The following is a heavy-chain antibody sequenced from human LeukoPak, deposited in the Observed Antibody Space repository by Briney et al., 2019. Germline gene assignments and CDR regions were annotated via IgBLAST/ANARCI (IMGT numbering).Heavy chain of an antibody. J-gene: IGHJ4*02. D-gene: IGHD3-22*01. CDR2: ISGSGGST. V-gene: IGHV3-23*01. CDR1: GFTFSSYG. CDR3: AKDSNYYDSSGYYPSYFDY. Sequence: GSLSLSCAASGFTFSSYGMHWVRPAPGKGLEWVSGISGSGGSTYYADSVKGRFTISRDNSKNTLYLQMNSLRAEDTAVYYCAKDSNYYDSSGYYPSYFDYWGQGTLVTVSS.